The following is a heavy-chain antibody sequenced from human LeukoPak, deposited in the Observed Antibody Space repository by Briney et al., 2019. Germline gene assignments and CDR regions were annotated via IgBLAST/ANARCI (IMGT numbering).Heavy chain of an antibody. CDR3: ASRYSSGREDY. V-gene: IGHV3-21*01. CDR1: GFTLSSYS. D-gene: IGHD6-19*01. J-gene: IGHJ4*02. Sequence: GGSLRPSCAASGFTLSSYSMNWVRQAPGKGLEWVSSISSSSSSIYYADSVKGRFTISRDNAKNSLYLQMNSLRAEDTAVYYCASRYSSGREDYWGQGTLVIVSS. CDR2: ISSSSSSI.